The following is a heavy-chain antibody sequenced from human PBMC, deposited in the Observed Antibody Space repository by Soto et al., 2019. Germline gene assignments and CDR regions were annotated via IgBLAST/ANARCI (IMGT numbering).Heavy chain of an antibody. CDR3: ARGKWRQQLVPSYFDY. CDR2: INHSGST. V-gene: IGHV4-34*01. Sequence: QVQLQQWGAGLLKPSETLSLTCAVYGGSFSGYYWSWIRQPPGKGLEWIGEINHSGSTNYNPSLNSRVTISVETSTNQFSLKLSSVTAADTAVYYCARGKWRQQLVPSYFDYWGQGTLVTVSS. CDR1: GGSFSGYY. D-gene: IGHD6-13*01. J-gene: IGHJ4*02.